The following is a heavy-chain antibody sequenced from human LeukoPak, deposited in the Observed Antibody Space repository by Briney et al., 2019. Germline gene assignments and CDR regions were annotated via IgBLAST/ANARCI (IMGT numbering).Heavy chain of an antibody. D-gene: IGHD6-13*01. CDR1: GGTFSSYA. CDR2: IIPIFGTA. Sequence: ASVKVSCKASGGTFSSYAIGWVRQAPGQGLEWMGGIIPIFGTANYAQKFQGRVTITADESTSTAYMELSSLRSEDTAVYYCARMSPAGTDYYYYGMDVWGKGTTVTVSS. J-gene: IGHJ6*04. CDR3: ARMSPAGTDYYYYGMDV. V-gene: IGHV1-69*01.